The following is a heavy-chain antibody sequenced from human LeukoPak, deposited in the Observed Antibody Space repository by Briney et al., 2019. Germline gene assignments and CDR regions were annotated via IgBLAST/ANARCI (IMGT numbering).Heavy chain of an antibody. CDR2: IYWDDDK. CDR1: GFSLSTSGAT. Sequence: SGPTLVKPTQTLTLTFTFFGFSLSTSGATVGWIRQPPGKALGRLAPIYWDDDKRYSPPLNNRLTITESTYKNHVTPPHTNTYPGDTGTYYCAYSKRDGYHGIALYYFDYWGEGNLVTVSP. CDR3: AYSKRDGYHGIALYYFDY. V-gene: IGHV2-5*02. D-gene: IGHD5-24*01. J-gene: IGHJ4*02.